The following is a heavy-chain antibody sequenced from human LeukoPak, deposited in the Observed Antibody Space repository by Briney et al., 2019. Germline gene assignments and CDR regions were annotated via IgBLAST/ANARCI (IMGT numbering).Heavy chain of an antibody. Sequence: ASVKVSCKASGYTFTGYYMHWVRQAPGQGLEWMGWINPNSGGTNYAQKFQGRVTMTRDTSISTAYMELSRLRSDDTAVYYCARARRFWNSYYYYMDVWGKGTTVTISS. CDR2: INPNSGGT. CDR3: ARARRFWNSYYYYMDV. J-gene: IGHJ6*03. V-gene: IGHV1-2*02. D-gene: IGHD1/OR15-1a*01. CDR1: GYTFTGYY.